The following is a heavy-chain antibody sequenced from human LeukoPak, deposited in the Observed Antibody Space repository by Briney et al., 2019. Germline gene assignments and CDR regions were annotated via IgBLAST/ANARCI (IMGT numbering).Heavy chain of an antibody. Sequence: GGSLRLSCAASGFTFSSYWMSWVRQAPGKGLEWVANIKQDGSEKYYVDSVKGRFTISRDNAKNSLYLQMNSLRAEDTAVYYCARYGGDDCSGYSQKPVYFDYWGQGTLVTVSS. V-gene: IGHV3-7*01. CDR1: GFTFSSYW. CDR2: IKQDGSEK. D-gene: IGHD3-22*01. CDR3: ARYGGDDCSGYSQKPVYFDY. J-gene: IGHJ4*02.